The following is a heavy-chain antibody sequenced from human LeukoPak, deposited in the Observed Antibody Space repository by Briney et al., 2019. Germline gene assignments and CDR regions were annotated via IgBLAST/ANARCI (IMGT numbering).Heavy chain of an antibody. V-gene: IGHV3-23*01. J-gene: IGHJ4*02. CDR3: AKGGGRVDTAMVPEYYFDY. Sequence: GGSLRLSCAASGFTLSSYAMSWVRQAPGKGLEWVSAISGSGGSTYYADSVKGRFTISRDNSKNTLYLQMNSLRAEDTAVYYCAKGGGRVDTAMVPEYYFDYWGQGTLVTVSS. D-gene: IGHD5-18*01. CDR2: ISGSGGST. CDR1: GFTLSSYA.